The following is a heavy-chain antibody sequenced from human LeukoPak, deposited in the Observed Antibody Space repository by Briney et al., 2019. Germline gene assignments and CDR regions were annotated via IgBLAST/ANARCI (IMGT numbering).Heavy chain of an antibody. CDR2: IKQDGSEK. J-gene: IGHJ3*01. CDR1: GFTFSNYW. V-gene: IGHV3-7*04. D-gene: IGHD3-10*01. Sequence: PGGSLRLSCAASGFTFSNYWMSWVRQAPGKGLEWVANIKQDGSEKYYVDSVKGRFTISRDNAKNSLYLQMNSLRAEDTAVYYCARGSVIRGMLFWGQGTMVTVSS. CDR3: ARGSVIRGMLF.